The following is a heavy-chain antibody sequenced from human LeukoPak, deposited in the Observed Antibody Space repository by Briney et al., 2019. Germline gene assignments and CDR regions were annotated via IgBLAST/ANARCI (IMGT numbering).Heavy chain of an antibody. D-gene: IGHD3-22*01. J-gene: IGHJ3*02. V-gene: IGHV4-38-2*02. CDR1: GFTFSDHY. Sequence: GSLRLSCAASGFTFSDHYMDWIRQPPGKGLEWIGCIYYSGSTYYNPSLKSRVTISVDTSKNQFSLKLSSVTAADTAVYYCARDMAYYYDSSGYPDAFDIWGQGTMVTVSS. CDR2: IYYSGST. CDR3: ARDMAYYYDSSGYPDAFDI.